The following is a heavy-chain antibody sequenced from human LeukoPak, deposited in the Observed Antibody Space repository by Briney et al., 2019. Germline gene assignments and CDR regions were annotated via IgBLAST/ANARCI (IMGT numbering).Heavy chain of an antibody. V-gene: IGHV4-31*03. Sequence: PSQTLSLTCTVSGGSISSGGYFYYGWIRQHPGKGLEWIGYIYYTGSTYYDPSLKSRVSISVDTSKNRFSLKLSSVTAADTAVCYCARDRDGYSQFDSWGQGTLVTVSS. J-gene: IGHJ4*02. CDR3: ARDRDGYSQFDS. CDR2: IYYTGST. D-gene: IGHD3-22*01. CDR1: GGSISSGGYFY.